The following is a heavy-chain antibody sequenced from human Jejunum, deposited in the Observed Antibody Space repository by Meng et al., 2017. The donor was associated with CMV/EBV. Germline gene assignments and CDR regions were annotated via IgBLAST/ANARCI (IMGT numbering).Heavy chain of an antibody. CDR1: YSFPSYW. D-gene: IGHD1-1*01. CDR3: ARRNSPYGNNYYFDN. V-gene: IGHV5-51*01. CDR2: IYPGDSDA. Sequence: YSFPSYWFAWVRQTPGKGLEWMGFIYPGDSDAEYSPSFQGRVTFSVDKATSTVYLQWNSLKSSDSAMYFRARRNSPYGNNYYFDNWGQGTLVTVSS. J-gene: IGHJ4*02.